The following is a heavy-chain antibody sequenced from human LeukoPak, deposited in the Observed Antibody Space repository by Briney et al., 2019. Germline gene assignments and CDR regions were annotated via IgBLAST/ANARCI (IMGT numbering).Heavy chain of an antibody. Sequence: ASVKVSCKASGYTFTSYYMHWVRQAPGQGLEWMGIINPSGGSTSYAQKFQGRVTMTRDTSTSTVYMELSSLRSEDTAVYYCARGTDAYYYDSSDIDYCGQGTLVTVSS. CDR3: ARGTDAYYYDSSDIDY. V-gene: IGHV1-46*01. CDR2: INPSGGST. J-gene: IGHJ4*02. CDR1: GYTFTSYY. D-gene: IGHD3-22*01.